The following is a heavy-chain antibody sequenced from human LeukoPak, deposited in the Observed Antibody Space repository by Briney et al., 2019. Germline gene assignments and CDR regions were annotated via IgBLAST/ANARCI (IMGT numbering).Heavy chain of an antibody. J-gene: IGHJ4*02. CDR3: ARGNFDY. CDR1: GGSFSGYY. CDR2: INHSGGT. Sequence: SETLSLTCAVYGGSFSGYYWSWIRQPPGKGLEWIGEINHSGGTNYNPSLKSRVTISVDTSKNQFSLKLSSVTAADTAVYYCARGNFDYWGQGTLVTVSS. V-gene: IGHV4-34*01.